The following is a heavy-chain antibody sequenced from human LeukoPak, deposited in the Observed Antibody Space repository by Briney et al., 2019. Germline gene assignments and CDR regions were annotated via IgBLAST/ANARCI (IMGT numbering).Heavy chain of an antibody. CDR1: GYTFTSYG. J-gene: IGHJ6*02. V-gene: IGHV1-18*01. Sequence: ASVKVSCKASGYTFTSYGISWVRQAPGQGLEWMGWISAYNGNTNYAQKLQGRVTMTTDTSTSTAYMELRSLRSDDTAVYYCARDDEYNWNDPGRYYYYGKDVLGQGTTVTVSS. CDR3: ARDDEYNWNDPGRYYYYGKDV. D-gene: IGHD1-20*01. CDR2: ISAYNGNT.